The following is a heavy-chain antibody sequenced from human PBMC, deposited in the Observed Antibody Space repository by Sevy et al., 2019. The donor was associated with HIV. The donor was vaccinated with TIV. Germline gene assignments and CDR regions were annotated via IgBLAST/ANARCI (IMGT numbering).Heavy chain of an antibody. Sequence: GGSLRLSCAASGFTFSSYSMNWVRQAPGKGLEWVSSISSSSSYIYYADSVKGRFTISRDNAKNSLYLQMTSLRDEDTAVYYFASGGRAYCGGDCRTEKTYFDYWGQGTLVTLSS. V-gene: IGHV3-21*01. D-gene: IGHD2-21*01. CDR1: GFTFSSYS. CDR3: ASGGRAYCGGDCRTEKTYFDY. CDR2: ISSSSSYI. J-gene: IGHJ4*02.